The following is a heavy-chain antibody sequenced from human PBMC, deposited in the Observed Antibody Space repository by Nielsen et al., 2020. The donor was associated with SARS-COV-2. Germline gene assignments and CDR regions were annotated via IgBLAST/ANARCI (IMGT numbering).Heavy chain of an antibody. CDR3: ARERSREYGIDV. D-gene: IGHD1-26*01. CDR2: INVGNGNT. J-gene: IGHJ6*02. CDR1: GYSFTSYA. V-gene: IGHV1-3*01. Sequence: ASVKVSCKASGYSFTSYAMHWVWQAPGQRLEWMGWINVGNGNTKYSQKFQGRVTFTRDTSASTAYIELSSLRFEDTAVYYCARERSREYGIDVWGQGTTVAVSS.